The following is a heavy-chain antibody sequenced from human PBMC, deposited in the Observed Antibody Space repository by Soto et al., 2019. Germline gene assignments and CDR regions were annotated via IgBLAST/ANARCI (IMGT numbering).Heavy chain of an antibody. CDR3: AKDAVYNDGLWLMDH. CDR1: GLPHSSFA. D-gene: IGHD2-21*01. V-gene: IGHV3-23*01. Sequence: EVQLLESGGGLVQPGGSLRLSCIASGLPHSSFAMMWVRQAPGRGLECVSGVYGSGRGIDYADSVKGRSNICRDNSKNTVYLQMTHLRADDTAVYYCAKDAVYNDGLWLMDHWGQGTQVTVSS. J-gene: IGHJ4*02. CDR2: VYGSGRGI.